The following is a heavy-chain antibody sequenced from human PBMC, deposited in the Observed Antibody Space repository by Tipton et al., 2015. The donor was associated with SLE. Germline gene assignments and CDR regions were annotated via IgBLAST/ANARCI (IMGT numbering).Heavy chain of an antibody. Sequence: QLVQSGGGVVQPGRSLRLSCAASGFTFSSYAMHWVRQAPGKGLEWVAVISYDGSNKYYADSVKGRFTISRDNSKNTLYLQMNSLRAEDTAVYYCARAGTSITMIVVAGYFDLWGRGTLVTVSS. CDR3: ARAGTSITMIVVAGYFDL. CDR1: GFTFSSYA. J-gene: IGHJ2*01. D-gene: IGHD3-22*01. V-gene: IGHV3-30*04. CDR2: ISYDGSNK.